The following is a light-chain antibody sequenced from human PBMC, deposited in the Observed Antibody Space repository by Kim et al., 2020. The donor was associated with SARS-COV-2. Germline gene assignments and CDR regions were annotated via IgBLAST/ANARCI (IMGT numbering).Light chain of an antibody. CDR1: KLGDRY. J-gene: IGLJ3*02. V-gene: IGLV3-1*01. Sequence: VSPGQTASITCSGDKLGDRYACWYQQKPGPSPVLVIYQDSKRPSGIPERFSGSNSGNTATLSISGTQTMDEADYFCQAWDSSTGVFGGGTQLTVL. CDR3: QAWDSSTGV. CDR2: QDS.